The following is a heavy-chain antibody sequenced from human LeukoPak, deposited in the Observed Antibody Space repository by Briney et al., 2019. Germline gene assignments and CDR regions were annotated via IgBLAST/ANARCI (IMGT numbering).Heavy chain of an antibody. V-gene: IGHV1-8*03. CDR2: MNPNSGST. CDR3: ARDKNGYYYDSSGYYSFDY. J-gene: IGHJ4*02. CDR1: GYTFTSYD. D-gene: IGHD3-22*01. Sequence: AASVKVSCKASGYTFTSYDINWVRQATGQGLEWMGWMNPNSGSTGYAQKFQGRVTITRNTSISTAYMELSGLRSGDTAVYYCARDKNGYYYDSSGYYSFDYWGQGTLVTVSS.